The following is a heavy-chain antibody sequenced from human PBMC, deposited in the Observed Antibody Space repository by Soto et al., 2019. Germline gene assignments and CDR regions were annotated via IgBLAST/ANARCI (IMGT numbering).Heavy chain of an antibody. CDR1: GYTYNRYG. CDR2: ISCYNHDT. Sequence: GASVKLSCKTSGYTYNRYGITWVRQAPGRGLELLGWISCYNHDTIYSQKFQGRVTITRDTSASTAYMGLSSLRSEDTAVYYCARVSGWYFLDYWGQGTLVTVSS. D-gene: IGHD6-13*01. V-gene: IGHV1-18*01. J-gene: IGHJ4*02. CDR3: ARVSGWYFLDY.